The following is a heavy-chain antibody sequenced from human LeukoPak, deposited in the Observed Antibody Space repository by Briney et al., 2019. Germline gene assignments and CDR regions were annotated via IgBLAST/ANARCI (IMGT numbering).Heavy chain of an antibody. J-gene: IGHJ4*02. Sequence: GGSLRLSCAAPGFTFSTYAMSWVRRAPGKGLEWVSLISASGGTTYYAESVKGRFTISRDNSKNTMFVQMNSLRAEDTAVYYCARGYRYFDWWGQGTLVTVSS. D-gene: IGHD3-9*01. V-gene: IGHV3-23*01. CDR2: ISASGGTT. CDR1: GFTFSTYA. CDR3: ARGYRYFDW.